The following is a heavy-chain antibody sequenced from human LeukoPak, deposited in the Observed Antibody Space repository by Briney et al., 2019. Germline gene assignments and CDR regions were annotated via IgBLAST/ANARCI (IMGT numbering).Heavy chain of an antibody. CDR1: GFTFSSYG. J-gene: IGHJ3*02. V-gene: IGHV3-23*01. D-gene: IGHD3-22*01. Sequence: GGSLRLSCAASGFTFSSYGMSWVRQAPGKGLEWVSAMSGSGGSTYYADSVKGRFTISKDNSKNTLYLQMNSLRAEDTAVYYCARGVPMIVGGDAFDIWGQGTMVTVSS. CDR2: MSGSGGST. CDR3: ARGVPMIVGGDAFDI.